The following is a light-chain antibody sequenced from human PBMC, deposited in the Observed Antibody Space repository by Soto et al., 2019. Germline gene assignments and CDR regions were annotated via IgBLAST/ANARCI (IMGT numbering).Light chain of an antibody. CDR1: KSVSSSN. J-gene: IGKJ1*01. CDR2: GAS. CDR3: QQYGTSPAT. V-gene: IGKV3-20*01. Sequence: EIVLTQSPGTLSLSPGERATLSCRASKSVSSSNLAWYQQKPGQPPRLFIYGASNRATGSPDRFRASGSGTDFTLIITSLEPEDYAVYYCQQYGTSPATFGQGTKVDIK.